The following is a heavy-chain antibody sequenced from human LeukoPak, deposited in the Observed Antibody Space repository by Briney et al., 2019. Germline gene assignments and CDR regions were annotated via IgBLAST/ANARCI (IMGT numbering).Heavy chain of an antibody. J-gene: IGHJ4*02. CDR3: ARDKDGGNISDY. CDR2: IIPILGIA. Sequence: ASVKVSCKASGGTFSSYAISWVRQAPGQGLEWMGRIIPILGIANYAQKFQGRVTITADKSTSTAYMELSSLRSEDTAVYYCARDKDGGNISDYWGQGTLVTVSS. V-gene: IGHV1-69*04. CDR1: GGTFSSYA. D-gene: IGHD4-23*01.